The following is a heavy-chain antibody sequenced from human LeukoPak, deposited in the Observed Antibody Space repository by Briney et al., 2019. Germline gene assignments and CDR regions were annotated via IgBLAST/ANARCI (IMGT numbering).Heavy chain of an antibody. V-gene: IGHV3-21*01. CDR1: GFTFSSYG. CDR3: ARLGGVRADY. CDR2: ISSSSSYI. Sequence: GRSLRLSCAASGFTFSSYGMHWVRQAPGKGLEWVSSISSSSSYIYYADSVKGRFTISRDNAKNSLYLQMNSLRAEDTAVYYCARLGGVRADYWGQGTLVTVSS. D-gene: IGHD4-23*01. J-gene: IGHJ4*02.